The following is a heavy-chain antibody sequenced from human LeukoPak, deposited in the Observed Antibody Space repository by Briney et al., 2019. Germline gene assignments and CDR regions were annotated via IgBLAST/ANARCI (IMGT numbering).Heavy chain of an antibody. CDR1: GFTFSSYW. CDR3: ARTTGYSSSWYGYY. V-gene: IGHV3-7*01. J-gene: IGHJ4*02. CDR2: IKQDGSEK. D-gene: IGHD6-13*01. Sequence: GGSLRLSCAASGFTFSSYWMSWVRQAPGKGLEWVANIKQDGSEKYYVDSVKGRFTISRDNAKNSLYLQMNSLRAEDTAVYYCARTTGYSSSWYGYYWGQGTLVTVSS.